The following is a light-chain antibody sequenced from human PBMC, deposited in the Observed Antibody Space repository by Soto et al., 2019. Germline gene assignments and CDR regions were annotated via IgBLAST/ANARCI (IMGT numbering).Light chain of an antibody. CDR3: MQIIKLPDT. J-gene: IGKJ2*01. Sequence: ITLTQTPYALSVSPGQPASISCRLSQSLVHSDGKSHLYWYLQKPGQPPQLLIYEASNRFSGVPDRFSGSGSGTDFTLKISRVEAEDVGVYYCMQIIKLPDTFGQGTKLEIK. CDR2: EAS. CDR1: QSLVHSDGKSH. V-gene: IGKV2D-29*01.